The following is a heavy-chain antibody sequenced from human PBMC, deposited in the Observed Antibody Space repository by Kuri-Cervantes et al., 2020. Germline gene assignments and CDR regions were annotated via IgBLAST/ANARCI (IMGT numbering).Heavy chain of an antibody. D-gene: IGHD3-9*01. V-gene: IGHV4-39*07. CDR1: GGSISSSSYY. CDR2: IYYSGST. CDR3: ARGQFDILTGYYLKY. J-gene: IGHJ4*02. Sequence: GSLRLSCTVSGGSISSSSYYWGWIRQPPGKGLEWIGSIYYSGSTYYNPSLKSRVTISVDTSKNQFSLKLSSVTAADTAVYYCARGQFDILTGYYLKYWGQGTLVTVSS.